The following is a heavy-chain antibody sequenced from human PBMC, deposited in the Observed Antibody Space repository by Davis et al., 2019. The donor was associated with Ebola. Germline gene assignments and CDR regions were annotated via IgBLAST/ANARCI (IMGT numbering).Heavy chain of an antibody. Sequence: SVKVSCKASGGTFSSYAISWVRQAPGQGLEWMGGIIPFSLTSNYAQKFQGRVTITADESTNTAYMELSSLRSEDTAVYYCAWGSSSYYYYGMDVWGQGTTVTVSS. V-gene: IGHV1-69*13. CDR1: GGTFSSYA. CDR2: IIPFSLTS. CDR3: AWGSSSYYYYGMDV. D-gene: IGHD7-27*01. J-gene: IGHJ6*02.